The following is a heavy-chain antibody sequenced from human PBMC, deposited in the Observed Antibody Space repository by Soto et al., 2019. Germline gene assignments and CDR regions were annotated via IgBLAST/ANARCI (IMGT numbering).Heavy chain of an antibody. CDR1: VYSFTRYG. Sequence: ASVKVSCTASVYSFTRYGIVWARQAPGQGLEWMGWINAYNGNTNYAQKLQGRVTMTTDTSTSTAYMELRSLRSDDTAVYYCARALDWFDPWGQGTLVTVSS. CDR3: ARALDWFDP. CDR2: INAYNGNT. J-gene: IGHJ5*02. V-gene: IGHV1-18*01.